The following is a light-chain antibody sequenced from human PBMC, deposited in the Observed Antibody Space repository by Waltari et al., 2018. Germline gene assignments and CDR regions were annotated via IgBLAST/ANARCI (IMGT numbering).Light chain of an antibody. CDR2: GSP. CDR3: QQYNNWPLT. CDR1: QSVSSN. J-gene: IGKJ4*01. V-gene: IGKV3-15*01. Sequence: IEMTQSPATMSVSPGERANLSCRASQSVSSNLAGYQQKRGQAPRLLIYGSPTRAPGIPARFSGSGSGTEFTLTISSMQSEYFAVYYCQQYNNWPLTVGGGTKVEIK.